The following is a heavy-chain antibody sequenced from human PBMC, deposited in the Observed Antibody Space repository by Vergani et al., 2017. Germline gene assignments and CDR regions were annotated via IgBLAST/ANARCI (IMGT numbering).Heavy chain of an antibody. D-gene: IGHD6-13*01. CDR3: ARGGIYYYYGMDV. J-gene: IGHJ6*02. CDR1: VFTFCSYS. CDR2: ISSSSSYR. Sequence: EVQLVESGGGLVKPGGSLRLSCATSVFTFCSYSINCVHRAPWNGLVSVSPISSSSSYRYYADSVKGRFTISRENAKNSLYLQMNSLRAGDTAVYYCARGGIYYYYGMDVWGQGTTVTVSS. V-gene: IGHV3-21*01.